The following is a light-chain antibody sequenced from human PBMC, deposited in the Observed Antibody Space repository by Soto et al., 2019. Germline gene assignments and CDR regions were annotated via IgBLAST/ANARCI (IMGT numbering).Light chain of an antibody. CDR2: DAS. J-gene: IGKJ4*01. CDR1: QDISNY. V-gene: IGKV1-33*01. Sequence: DIQMTQSPSSLSASVGDRVTITCQASQDISNYLTWYQQKPGKAPKILIYDASVLEAGVPSRFSGGGAGTHFTLSISSLQAEDVATYYCQQFDNPPLTFGGGTKVEIK. CDR3: QQFDNPPLT.